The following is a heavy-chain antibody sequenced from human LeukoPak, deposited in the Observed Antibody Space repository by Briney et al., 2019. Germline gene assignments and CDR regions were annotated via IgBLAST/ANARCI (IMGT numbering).Heavy chain of an antibody. Sequence: VSVKVSCKASGYTFTSYGISWVRQAHGQGLEWMGWISAYNGNTNYAQKLQGRVTMTTDTSTSTAYMELRSLRSDDTAVYYCARWVDSSVAGNYYYYGMDVWGQGTTVTVSS. V-gene: IGHV1-18*01. J-gene: IGHJ6*02. CDR3: ARWVDSSVAGNYYYYGMDV. CDR1: GYTFTSYG. D-gene: IGHD6-19*01. CDR2: ISAYNGNT.